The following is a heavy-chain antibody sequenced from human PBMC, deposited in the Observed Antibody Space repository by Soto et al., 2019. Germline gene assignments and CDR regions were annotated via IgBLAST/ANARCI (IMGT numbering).Heavy chain of an antibody. D-gene: IGHD4-4*01. CDR1: GYTLNEVA. V-gene: IGHV1-24*01. J-gene: IGHJ5*02. CDR3: STYHCDYSFDH. CDR2: FDPDEAET. Sequence: QVQLVQSGAAVKKPGASVKVSCKVSGYTLNEVAMHWVRQAPGKGLEWLGGFDPDEAETIYAQHFQGRVTMTADTTTDTAYMELSSLRSEDTALYFCSTYHCDYSFDHWGQGTLVTVSS.